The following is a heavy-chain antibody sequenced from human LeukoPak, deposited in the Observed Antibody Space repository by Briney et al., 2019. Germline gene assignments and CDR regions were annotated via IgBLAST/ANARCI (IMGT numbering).Heavy chain of an antibody. V-gene: IGHV3-23*01. CDR2: ISGSGGST. D-gene: IGHD6-13*01. CDR3: AKDAENLVIAAAGIDY. CDR1: GFTFSSYG. Sequence: GGSLRFSCAASGFTFSSYGMSWVRQAPGKGLEWVSAISGSGGSTYYADSVKGRFTISRDNSKNTLYLQMNSLRAEDTAVYYCAKDAENLVIAAAGIDYWGQGTLVTVSS. J-gene: IGHJ4*02.